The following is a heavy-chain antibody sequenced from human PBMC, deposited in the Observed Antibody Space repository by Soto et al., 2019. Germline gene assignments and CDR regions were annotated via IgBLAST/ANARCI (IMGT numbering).Heavy chain of an antibody. Sequence: QLVQSGAEVKKPGSSVKVSCKASGGTLSSYVIGWVRQAPGQGLEWMGGIIPMTGTPNYAQKFQDRVTKTADKSTGTAYMELRSLRSDDTAVYYCARKGTTVNYYYYAMDVWGQGTTVTVSS. CDR2: IIPMTGTP. CDR1: GGTLSSYV. V-gene: IGHV1-69*06. CDR3: ARKGTTVNYYYYAMDV. D-gene: IGHD4-4*01. J-gene: IGHJ6*02.